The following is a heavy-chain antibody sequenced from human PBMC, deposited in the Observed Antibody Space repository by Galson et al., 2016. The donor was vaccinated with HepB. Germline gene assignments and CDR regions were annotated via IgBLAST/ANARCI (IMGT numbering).Heavy chain of an antibody. V-gene: IGHV1-18*03. CDR3: ARPKGYSNSWFAGFDP. Sequence: SVKVSCKASGYTFTNYGITWVRQAPGQGLEWMGWISANNNNTIYAQRLQGRFTMTTDTSTNTAYMELSSLRSDDMAVYYCARPKGYSNSWFAGFDPWGQGTLVTVSS. D-gene: IGHD5-18*01. CDR1: GYTFTNYG. J-gene: IGHJ5*02. CDR2: ISANNNNT.